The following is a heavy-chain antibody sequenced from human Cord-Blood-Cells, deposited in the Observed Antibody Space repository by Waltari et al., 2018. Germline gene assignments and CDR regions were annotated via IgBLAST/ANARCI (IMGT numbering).Heavy chain of an antibody. CDR1: GGSISSGGYS. V-gene: IGHV4-31*03. CDR3: ARELGAGAFDI. Sequence: QVQLQESGPGLVKPSQTLSLTCTVSGGSISSGGYSWSWIRQHPGKGLEWIGYIYYSGSTYYNPALKSRVTISVDTSKNQFSLKLSSVTAADTAVYYCARELGAGAFDIWGQGTMVTVSS. D-gene: IGHD3-16*01. J-gene: IGHJ3*02. CDR2: IYYSGST.